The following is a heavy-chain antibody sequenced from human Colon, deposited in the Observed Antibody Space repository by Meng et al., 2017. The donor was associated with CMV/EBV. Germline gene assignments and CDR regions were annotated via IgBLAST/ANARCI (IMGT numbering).Heavy chain of an antibody. J-gene: IGHJ6*02. V-gene: IGHV3-9*01. CDR3: AKGPSFFYYYGMDV. CDR2: ISWNSGSL. Sequence: SLKISCAASGFRFDDYAMHWVRQAPGKGLEWVSGISWNSGSLGYADSVKGRFTISRDNAKNSLYLQMNSLRAEDTALYYCAKGPSFFYYYGMDVWGQGTTVTVSS. D-gene: IGHD3-3*02. CDR1: GFRFDDYA.